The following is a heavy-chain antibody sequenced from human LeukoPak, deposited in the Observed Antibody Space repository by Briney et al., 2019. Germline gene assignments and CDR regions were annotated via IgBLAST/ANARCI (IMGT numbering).Heavy chain of an antibody. CDR3: AKDGTTVVRGLCDK. V-gene: IGHV3-23*01. Sequence: GGSLRLSCAASGFTFSSYAMIWVRQAPGKGLEWVSGISGSGGSTFYADSVKGRFTISRDNSKNTLYLLINSLRAEDTAVYYCAKDGTTVVRGLCDKWGPGPMVTVSS. CDR2: ISGSGGST. CDR1: GFTFSSYA. D-gene: IGHD4-23*01. J-gene: IGHJ3*02.